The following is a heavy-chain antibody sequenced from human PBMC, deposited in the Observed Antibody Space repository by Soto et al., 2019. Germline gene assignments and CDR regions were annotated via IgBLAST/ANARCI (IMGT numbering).Heavy chain of an antibody. D-gene: IGHD3-3*01. CDR1: VFTFSYYA. Sequence: PGGSLRFSCASSVFTFSYYAMGCVRHSPWKWLEWVSAVSGNGGLTYYADSVEGRFTLSSDNSKYTLYLEMDSLRSEDTALQYFAKRRIFPPLDFDFWGQGTLHMVSS. V-gene: IGHV3-23*01. CDR3: AKRRIFPPLDFDF. J-gene: IGHJ4*01. CDR2: VSGNGGLT.